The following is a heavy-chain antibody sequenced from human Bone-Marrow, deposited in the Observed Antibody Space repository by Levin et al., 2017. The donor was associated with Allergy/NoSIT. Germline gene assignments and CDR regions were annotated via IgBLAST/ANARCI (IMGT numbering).Heavy chain of an antibody. Sequence: PGGSLRLSCAVSGFSVSSSYMTWVRQAPGRGLEWVSVIYSGGTTYYTDSVEGRFSLSRDNSNNTLYLQMDSLRVEDTAVYFCARAVAVDYKYYHMDVWGEGTTVTVSS. D-gene: IGHD6-19*01. CDR2: IYSGGTT. CDR3: ARAVAVDYKYYHMDV. V-gene: IGHV3-53*01. J-gene: IGHJ6*03. CDR1: GFSVSSSY.